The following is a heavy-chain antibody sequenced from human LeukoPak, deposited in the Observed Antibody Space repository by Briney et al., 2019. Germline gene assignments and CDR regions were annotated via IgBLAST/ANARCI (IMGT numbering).Heavy chain of an antibody. CDR2: INHSGSS. CDR3: ARDANGSDLHYYHMDV. Sequence: SETLSLTCAVYGGSFSGYQWNWIRQPPGKGLEWIGEINHSGSSNYNPSLNSRVSISLDTSKNQFSLRLTSVTAADTAVYFCARDANGSDLHYYHMDVWGKGTTVTVSS. J-gene: IGHJ6*03. V-gene: IGHV4-34*01. D-gene: IGHD6-25*01. CDR1: GGSFSGYQ.